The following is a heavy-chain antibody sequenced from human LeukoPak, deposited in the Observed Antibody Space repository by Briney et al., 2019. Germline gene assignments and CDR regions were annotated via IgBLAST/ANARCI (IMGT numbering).Heavy chain of an antibody. CDR3: ARGTVAGTPDFDF. CDR1: GFTFNTSS. D-gene: IGHD6-19*01. CDR2: ISGSSSFV. J-gene: IGHJ4*02. V-gene: IGHV3-21*06. Sequence: PGGSLRRSCAASGFTFNTSSLNWVRQAPGKGLEWVSSISGSSSFVYYADSLKGRFTISRDNAKNSLYLQMNSLRVEDTAVYYCARGTVAGTPDFDFWGQGTLVAVSS.